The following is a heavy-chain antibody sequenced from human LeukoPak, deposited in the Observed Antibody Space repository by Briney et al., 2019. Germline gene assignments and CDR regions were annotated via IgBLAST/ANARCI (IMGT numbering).Heavy chain of an antibody. CDR3: ARGRGDYVLRWCDY. V-gene: IGHV4-34*01. Sequence: SETLSLTCAVYGGSFSGYYWSWIRQPPGKGPEWIGEINHSGSTNYNPSLKSRVTISVDTSKNQFSLKLSSVTAADTAVYYCARGRGDYVLRWCDYWGQGTLVTVSS. CDR2: INHSGST. CDR1: GGSFSGYY. D-gene: IGHD4-17*01. J-gene: IGHJ4*02.